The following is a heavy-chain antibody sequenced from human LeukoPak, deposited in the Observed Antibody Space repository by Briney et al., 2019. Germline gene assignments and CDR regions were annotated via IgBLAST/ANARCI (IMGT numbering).Heavy chain of an antibody. D-gene: IGHD3-10*01. V-gene: IGHV1-8*01. CDR1: GYTFTSYD. Sequence: ASVKVSCKASGYTFTSYDINWVRQATGQGLEWMGWMNPNSGNTGYAQKFQGRVTMTRNTSISTAYMELSSLRSEDTAVYYCARDSGYGSGSYYSSGFDPWGQGTLVTVSS. CDR3: ARDSGYGSGSYYSSGFDP. CDR2: MNPNSGNT. J-gene: IGHJ5*02.